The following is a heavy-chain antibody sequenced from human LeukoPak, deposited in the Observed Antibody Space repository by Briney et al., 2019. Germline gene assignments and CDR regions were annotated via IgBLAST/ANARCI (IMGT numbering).Heavy chain of an antibody. J-gene: IGHJ6*03. CDR3: ARGPRGYCSGGSCYSYYYYMDV. V-gene: IGHV4-4*07. CDR1: GGPISSYY. Sequence: PSETLSLTCTVSGGPISSYYWSWIRQPAGKGLEWIGRIYTSGSTNYNPSLKSRVTMSVDTSKNQFSLKLSSVTAADTAVYYCARGPRGYCSGGSCYSYYYYMDVWGKGTTVTISS. D-gene: IGHD2-15*01. CDR2: IYTSGST.